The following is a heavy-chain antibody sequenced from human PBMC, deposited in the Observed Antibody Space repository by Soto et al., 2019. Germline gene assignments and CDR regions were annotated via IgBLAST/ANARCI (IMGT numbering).Heavy chain of an antibody. D-gene: IGHD3-10*01. V-gene: IGHV3-53*04. CDR3: ARDGPYYYASRMDV. CDR1: GILVSGNY. J-gene: IGHJ6*02. Sequence: EMQLVESGGGLVQPGGSLRLSCAASGILVSGNYMTWVRQAPGKGLEWVSVLHSGGDTYYANSVKGRFTISRHDSTNTLFLQMNSLTAEDTAVYYCARDGPYYYASRMDVWGQGTTVTVSS. CDR2: LHSGGDT.